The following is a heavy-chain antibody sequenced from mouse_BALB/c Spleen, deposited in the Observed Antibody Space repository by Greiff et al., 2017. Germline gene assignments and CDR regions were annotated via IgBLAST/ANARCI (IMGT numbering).Heavy chain of an antibody. Sequence: VQVVESGAELAKPGASVKMSCKASGYTFTSYWMHWVKQRPGQGLEWIGYINPSTGYTEYNQKFKDKATLTADKSSSTAYMQLSSLTSEDSAVYYCARDGNYPFDYWGQGTTLTVSS. CDR1: GYTFTSYW. CDR3: ARDGNYPFDY. D-gene: IGHD2-1*01. J-gene: IGHJ2*01. V-gene: IGHV1-7*01. CDR2: INPSTGYT.